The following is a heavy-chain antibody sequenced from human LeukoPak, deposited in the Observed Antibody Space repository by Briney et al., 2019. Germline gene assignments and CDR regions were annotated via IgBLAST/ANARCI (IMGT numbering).Heavy chain of an antibody. J-gene: IGHJ4*02. V-gene: IGHV3-23*01. CDR1: GFTFNNYA. Sequence: GSLRLSCAASGFTFNNYAMTWVRPAPGKGLEWVSAISGTGDGTYYADSVKGRFTISRDTSKNTLYLQMNSLRAEDTAVYYCAKGMRSLYYFDNWGRGTLVTVSS. CDR3: AKGMRSLYYFDN. CDR2: ISGTGDGT.